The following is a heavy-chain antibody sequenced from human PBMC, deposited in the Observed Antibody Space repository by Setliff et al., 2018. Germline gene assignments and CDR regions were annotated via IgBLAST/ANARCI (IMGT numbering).Heavy chain of an antibody. CDR3: ARVRDCSGGICHRGFHHYMDV. V-gene: IGHV1-69*13. J-gene: IGHJ6*03. D-gene: IGHD2-15*01. Sequence: SVKVSCKASGGTFSSYGISWVRQAPGQGLEWMGGIIPMFGTTNYAQRFWGRVTITADESTTTAYLELSSLRSEDTAVYYCARVRDCSGGICHRGFHHYMDVWGKGTTVTVSS. CDR1: GGTFSSYG. CDR2: IIPMFGTT.